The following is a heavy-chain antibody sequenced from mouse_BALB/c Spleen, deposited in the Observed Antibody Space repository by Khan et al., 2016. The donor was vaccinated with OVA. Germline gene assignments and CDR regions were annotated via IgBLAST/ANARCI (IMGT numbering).Heavy chain of an antibody. D-gene: IGHD2-1*01. CDR2: IRSDGHT. CDR1: GFSLTSYG. Sequence: VQLQESGPGLVAPSQSLSITCTISGFSLTSYGVHWVRQPPGKGLEWLVVIRSDGHTTYNSALKSRLSLSTDNSKSQDFFKKYSLQTDDTAMDNCARHGYYGNYGPYVDVWGAGTTVTVSA. V-gene: IGHV2-6-1*01. J-gene: IGHJ1*01. CDR3: ARHGYYGNYGPYVDV.